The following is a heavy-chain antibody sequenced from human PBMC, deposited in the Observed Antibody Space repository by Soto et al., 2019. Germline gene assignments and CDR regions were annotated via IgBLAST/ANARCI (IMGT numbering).Heavy chain of an antibody. CDR3: AKKVNSGSGSQFFDY. CDR1: GFTFSSYS. Sequence: GGSLRLSCAASGFTFSSYSMSWVRQAPGKGLEWVSGFRSGGDDDTTYYADSVRGRFTISRDNSKNTLFLQMNSLRAEDTAMYYCAKKVNSGSGSQFFDYWGQGTLVTVSS. J-gene: IGHJ4*02. V-gene: IGHV3-23*01. D-gene: IGHD3-10*01. CDR2: FRSGGDDDTT.